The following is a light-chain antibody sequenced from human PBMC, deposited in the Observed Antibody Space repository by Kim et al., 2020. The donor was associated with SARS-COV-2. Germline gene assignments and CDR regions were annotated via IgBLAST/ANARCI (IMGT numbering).Light chain of an antibody. CDR3: SSRNSSGNHWV. Sequence: ALGQTVRITCQGDSLRSYYASWYQQKPGQAPVLVIYGKNNRPSGIPDRFSGSSSGNTASLTITGAQAEDEADYYCSSRNSSGNHWVFGGGTQLTVL. CDR2: GKN. CDR1: SLRSYY. V-gene: IGLV3-19*01. J-gene: IGLJ3*02.